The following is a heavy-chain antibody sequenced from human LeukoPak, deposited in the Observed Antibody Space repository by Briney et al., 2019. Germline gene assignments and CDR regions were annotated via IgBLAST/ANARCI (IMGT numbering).Heavy chain of an antibody. CDR1: GYTFTSYG. Sequence: ASVKVSCKASGYTFTSYGISWVRQAPGQGLKWMGWISAYNGNTNYAQKLQGRVTITTDESTSTAYMELRSLRSDDTAVYYCAREWYYYDSSGSRRRAYYFDSWGQGTLVTVSS. CDR3: AREWYYYDSSGSRRRAYYFDS. V-gene: IGHV1-18*01. D-gene: IGHD3-22*01. J-gene: IGHJ4*02. CDR2: ISAYNGNT.